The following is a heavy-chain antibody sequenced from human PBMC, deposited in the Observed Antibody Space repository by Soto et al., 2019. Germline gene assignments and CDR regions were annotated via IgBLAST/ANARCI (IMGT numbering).Heavy chain of an antibody. Sequence: GESLKLSCTGSGYSLTRYWIGWVRQMPGKGLEWMGIIYPGDSDTRYSPSFQGQVTISADKSISTAYLQWSSLKASDTAMYYCARHKVAGTVSSFDYWGQGTLVTVSS. J-gene: IGHJ4*02. CDR3: ARHKVAGTVSSFDY. CDR2: IYPGDSDT. V-gene: IGHV5-51*01. D-gene: IGHD6-19*01. CDR1: GYSLTRYW.